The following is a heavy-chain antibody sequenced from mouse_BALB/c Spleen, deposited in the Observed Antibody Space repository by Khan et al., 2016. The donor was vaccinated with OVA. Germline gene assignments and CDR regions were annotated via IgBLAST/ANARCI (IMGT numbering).Heavy chain of an antibody. V-gene: IGHV2-6-1*01. CDR2: IWSAGST. J-gene: IGHJ4*01. CDR1: GFSLTNYG. CDR3: ARQPYYHYNVMDY. Sequence: QIQLVQSGPGLVAPSQSLSITCTISGFSLTNYGIHWVRQPPGKGLEWLVVIWSAGSTTYNSALKSRLTITKDNSKSQVFLKMNSLQTDDTAIYFGARQPYYHYNVMDYWGQGTSVTVSS. D-gene: IGHD2-10*01.